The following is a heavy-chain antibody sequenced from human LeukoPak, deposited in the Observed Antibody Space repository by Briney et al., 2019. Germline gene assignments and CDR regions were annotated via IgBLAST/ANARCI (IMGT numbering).Heavy chain of an antibody. J-gene: IGHJ4*02. CDR2: ISGSGGST. Sequence: GGSLRLSCAAPGSTFSSYAMSWVRKAPGKGWKWFSAISGSGGSTYYADSVKGRFTISRDNSKNTLYLQMNSLRAEDTAVYYCAKDLLEPSGYYFDYWGQGTLVTVSS. D-gene: IGHD3-10*01. CDR1: GSTFSSYA. V-gene: IGHV3-23*01. CDR3: AKDLLEPSGYYFDY.